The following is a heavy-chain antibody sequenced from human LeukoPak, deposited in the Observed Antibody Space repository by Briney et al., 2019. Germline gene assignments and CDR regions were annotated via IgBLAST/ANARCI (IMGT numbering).Heavy chain of an antibody. CDR3: ARLKTAGYSSLVGMDV. J-gene: IGHJ6*02. CDR1: GFTFSSYW. Sequence: PGGSLRLSCAASGFTFSSYWMSWVRQAPGKGLEWVANIKQDGSEKYYVDSVKGRSTISRDNAKNSLYLQMNSLRAEDTAVYYCARLKTAGYSSLVGMDVWGQGTTVTVSS. CDR2: IKQDGSEK. D-gene: IGHD6-19*01. V-gene: IGHV3-7*01.